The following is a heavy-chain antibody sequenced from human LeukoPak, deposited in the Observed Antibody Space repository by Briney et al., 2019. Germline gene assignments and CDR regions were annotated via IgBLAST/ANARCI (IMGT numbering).Heavy chain of an antibody. CDR3: ARGLPNYYGMDV. CDR2: ISYDGSNK. CDR1: GFTFSSYA. Sequence: GGSLRLFCAASGFTFSSYAMHWVRQAPGKGLEWVAVISYDGSNKYYADSVRGRFTISRDNAKNTVYLQMNSLRTEDTAVYYCARGLPNYYGMDVWGQGTTVTVSS. J-gene: IGHJ6*02. V-gene: IGHV3-30-3*01.